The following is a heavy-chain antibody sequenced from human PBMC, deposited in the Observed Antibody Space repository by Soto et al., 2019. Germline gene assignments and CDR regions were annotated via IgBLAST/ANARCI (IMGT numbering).Heavy chain of an antibody. Sequence: GGSLRLSCSASGLSISDYAMSWVRQPPGKGLEWVSSISDSGTKTFYADSVKGRFAISRDTSKNTVYMQMNNLRAEDTALYYCAKDGIRKDDYWGQGAVVTVSS. CDR3: AKDGIRKDDY. V-gene: IGHV3-23*01. CDR2: ISDSGTKT. J-gene: IGHJ4*02. CDR1: GLSISDYA.